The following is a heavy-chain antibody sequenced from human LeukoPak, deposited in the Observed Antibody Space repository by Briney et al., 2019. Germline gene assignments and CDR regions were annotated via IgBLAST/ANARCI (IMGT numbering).Heavy chain of an antibody. Sequence: ASVKVSCKAAGHTFTSYDINWVRQATGQGLEWMGWMNPNSGNTGYAQKFQGRVTMTRNTSISTAYMELSSLRSEDTAVYYCARGDVDFWSGYSRYYYMDVWGKGTTVTVSS. CDR1: GHTFTSYD. CDR3: ARGDVDFWSGYSRYYYMDV. J-gene: IGHJ6*03. V-gene: IGHV1-8*01. CDR2: MNPNSGNT. D-gene: IGHD3-3*01.